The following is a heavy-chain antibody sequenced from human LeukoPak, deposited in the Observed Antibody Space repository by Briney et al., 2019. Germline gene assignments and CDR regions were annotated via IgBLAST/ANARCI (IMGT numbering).Heavy chain of an antibody. J-gene: IGHJ4*02. D-gene: IGHD6-19*01. V-gene: IGHV3-30*18. CDR1: GFTFSSYD. CDR2: VSYDGSNK. Sequence: PGGSLRLSCAASGFTFSSYDMHWVRQAPGKGLEWVAVVSYDGSNKFYADSVKGRFTISRDNSKNTLYLQMNSLRAEDTAVYYCAKDRGSGYLDYWGQGTLVTVSS. CDR3: AKDRGSGYLDY.